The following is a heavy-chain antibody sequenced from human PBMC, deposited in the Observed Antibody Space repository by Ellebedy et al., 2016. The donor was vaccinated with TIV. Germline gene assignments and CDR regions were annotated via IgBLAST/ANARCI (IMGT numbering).Heavy chain of an antibody. CDR1: GFTFQTHT. J-gene: IGHJ4*02. V-gene: IGHV3-21*06. CDR2: IRSTGSDK. CDR3: ARDQGYSSSWLTD. Sequence: GESLKISCEASGFTFQTHTMNWVRQSPGKGLEWVSSIRSTGSDKYYAESVKGRFTISRDNAQDTLFLQMNSLRVEDTAVYYCARDQGYSSSWLTDWGQGTLVTVSS. D-gene: IGHD6-13*01.